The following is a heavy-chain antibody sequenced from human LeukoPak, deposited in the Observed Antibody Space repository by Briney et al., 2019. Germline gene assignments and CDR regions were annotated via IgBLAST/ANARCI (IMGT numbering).Heavy chain of an antibody. J-gene: IGHJ4*02. V-gene: IGHV1-3*01. Sequence: ASVKVSCKASGYTFTSYTLHWVRQAPGQRLEWLGWINAGNSNTEYSEKFQDRVTITRDTSASTAYMELSSLRSEDTAVYYCARRIAAPDDYWGQGTLVTVSS. CDR2: INAGNSNT. D-gene: IGHD6-6*01. CDR3: ARRIAAPDDY. CDR1: GYTFTSYT.